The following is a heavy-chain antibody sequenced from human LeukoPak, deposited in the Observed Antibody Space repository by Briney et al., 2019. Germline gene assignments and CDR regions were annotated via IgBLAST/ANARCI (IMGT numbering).Heavy chain of an antibody. CDR1: GFTVSSNY. D-gene: IGHD1-7*01. CDR2: IYSGGST. CDR3: TAGTGTSDFDY. Sequence: PGGSLRLSCAASGFTVSSNYMSWVHQAPGKGLEWVSVIYSGGSTYYADSVKGRFTISRDNSKNTLYLQMNSLRAEDTAVYYCTAGTGTSDFDYWGQGTLVTVSS. V-gene: IGHV3-66*01. J-gene: IGHJ4*02.